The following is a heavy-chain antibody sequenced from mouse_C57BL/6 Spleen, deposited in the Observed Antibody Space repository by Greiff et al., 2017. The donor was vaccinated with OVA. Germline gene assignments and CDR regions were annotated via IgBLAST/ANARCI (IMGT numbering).Heavy chain of an antibody. V-gene: IGHV1-18*01. CDR2: INPNNGGT. J-gene: IGHJ3*01. CDR1: GYTFTDSN. CDR3: APAPWFAY. Sequence: EVQLQQSGPELVKPGASVKIPCKASGYTFTDSNMDWVKQSHGKSLEWIGDINPNNGGTIYNQKFKGKATLTVDKSSSTAYMELRSLTSEDTAVYYCAPAPWFAYWGQGTLVTVSA.